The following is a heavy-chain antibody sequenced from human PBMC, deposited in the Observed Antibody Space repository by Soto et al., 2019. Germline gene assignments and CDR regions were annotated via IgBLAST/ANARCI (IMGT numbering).Heavy chain of an antibody. CDR3: TRPNEEMAFDF. Sequence: EEQLLESGGGLVQPGGSLRLTCAASGFTFSSYAMSWVRQAPGKGLEWVSAISGSSTYYADSVKGRFTISRDNSKDTLYLQMNSLKVEDTAVYYCTRPNEEMAFDFWGQGTLVTVSS. V-gene: IGHV3-23*01. CDR1: GFTFSSYA. D-gene: IGHD1-1*01. CDR2: ISGSST. J-gene: IGHJ4*02.